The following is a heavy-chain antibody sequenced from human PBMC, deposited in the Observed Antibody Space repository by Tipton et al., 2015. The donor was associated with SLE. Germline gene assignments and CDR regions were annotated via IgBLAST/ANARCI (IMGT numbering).Heavy chain of an antibody. V-gene: IGHV4-61*02. J-gene: IGHJ6*02. CDR1: GYSISSGYY. CDR2: IYTSGST. CDR3: ARDPWGYCSSTSCRDYYGMDV. Sequence: LRLSCAVSGYSISSGYYWGWIRQPAGKGLEWIGRIYTSGSTNYNPSLKSRVTMSVDTPKNQFSLKLNSVTAADTAVYYCARDPWGYCSSTSCRDYYGMDVWGQGTTVTVSS. D-gene: IGHD2-2*01.